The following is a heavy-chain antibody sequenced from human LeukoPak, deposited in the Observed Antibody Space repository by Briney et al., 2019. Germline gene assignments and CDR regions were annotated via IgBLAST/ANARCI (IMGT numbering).Heavy chain of an antibody. Sequence: TGGSLRLSCAASGFSFSDYYMSWIRQAPEEGLEWVSYISSSGSTIYYADSVKGRFTISRDNAKNSLYLQMNSLRAEDTAVYYCAGGPVSYPYYYYMDVWGKGTTVTVSS. V-gene: IGHV3-11*01. J-gene: IGHJ6*03. CDR2: ISSSGSTI. D-gene: IGHD1-26*01. CDR1: GFSFSDYY. CDR3: AGGPVSYPYYYYMDV.